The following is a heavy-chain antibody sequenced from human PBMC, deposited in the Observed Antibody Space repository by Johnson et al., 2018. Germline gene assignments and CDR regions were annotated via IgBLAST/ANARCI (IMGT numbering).Heavy chain of an antibody. Sequence: VQLVESGGGLVQPGGSLRLSCAASGFTFSSYDMQWVRQATGKGLEWVSAIGTAGDTYYPGSVKGRVPIPRENAKNSLYLQMNSLRAGDTAVYYCARDRRPSSNYGFYYHYIDGWGKGTTVTVSS. D-gene: IGHD4-11*01. CDR1: GFTFSSYD. V-gene: IGHV3-13*01. CDR3: ARDRRPSSNYGFYYHYIDG. CDR2: IGTAGDT. J-gene: IGHJ6*03.